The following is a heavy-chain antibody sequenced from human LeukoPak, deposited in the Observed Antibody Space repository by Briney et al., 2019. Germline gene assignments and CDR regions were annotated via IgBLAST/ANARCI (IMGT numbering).Heavy chain of an antibody. J-gene: IGHJ1*01. CDR2: IYSDGTT. CDR3: ASLTVAAPAEYFQH. D-gene: IGHD6-19*01. Sequence: GGSLRLSCTASGFTIRSNYTNWVRQAPGTGLEWVSIIYSDGTTYYADSVKGRFTISREHSKNTLYLQMNSLRAEDTAVYYCASLTVAAPAEYFQHWGQGTRVTVSS. V-gene: IGHV3-53*01. CDR1: GFTIRSNY.